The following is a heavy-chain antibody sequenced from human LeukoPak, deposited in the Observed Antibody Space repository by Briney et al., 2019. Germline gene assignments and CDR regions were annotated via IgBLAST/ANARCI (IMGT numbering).Heavy chain of an antibody. Sequence: PSETLSLTCDVSGYSISSAYYWGWIRQPPGKGLEWIGSIYHTGTTYYNPSLKSRITISVDTSKNQFSLRLSSVTAVDAAVYYCARGVLYWGQGTLVTVSS. CDR1: GYSISSAYY. CDR2: IYHTGTT. J-gene: IGHJ4*02. CDR3: ARGVLY. D-gene: IGHD2-8*01. V-gene: IGHV4-38-2*01.